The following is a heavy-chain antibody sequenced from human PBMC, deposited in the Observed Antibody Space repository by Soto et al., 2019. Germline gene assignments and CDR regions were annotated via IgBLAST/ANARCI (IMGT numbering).Heavy chain of an antibody. J-gene: IGHJ4*02. CDR3: ARGPKSGNYFLSFFDD. Sequence: ASVKVSCKAFGYSFSNSYVVWVRQAPGQGLEWMGVINPAGGSTTFYAQKFQDRVTMTRDTSTSTAYMELRSLRSEDTAMYYCARGPKSGNYFLSFFDDWGQGSRVTVAS. CDR1: GYSFSNSY. CDR2: INPAGGST. D-gene: IGHD1-26*01. V-gene: IGHV1-46*01.